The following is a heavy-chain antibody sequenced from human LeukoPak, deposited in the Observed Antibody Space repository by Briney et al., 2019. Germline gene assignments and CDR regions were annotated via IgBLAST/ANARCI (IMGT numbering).Heavy chain of an antibody. Sequence: SSETLSLTCAVYGGSFSGYYWSWIRQPPGKGLEWIGEINHSGSTNYNPSLKSRVTISVDTSKNQFSLKLSSVTAADTAVYYCAGVYPPFAIVAHYFDYWGQGTLVTVSS. J-gene: IGHJ4*02. V-gene: IGHV4-34*01. CDR2: INHSGST. CDR1: GGSFSGYY. CDR3: AGVYPPFAIVAHYFDY. D-gene: IGHD2-21*01.